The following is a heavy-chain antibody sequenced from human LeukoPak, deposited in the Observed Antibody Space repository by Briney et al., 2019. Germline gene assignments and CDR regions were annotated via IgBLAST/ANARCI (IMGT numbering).Heavy chain of an antibody. J-gene: IGHJ6*03. CDR1: GFTFSSFS. D-gene: IGHD3-3*01. CDR2: ISSNNEFI. V-gene: IGHV3-21*01. Sequence: GGSLRLFCAASGFTFSSFSMNWVRQAPGKGLEWVSSISSNNEFIYYADSVKGRFTISRDNAKNSLYLQLNSLRAEDTAVYYCARNERSGSSYYYYYMDVWGKGTTVTVSS. CDR3: ARNERSGSSYYYYYMDV.